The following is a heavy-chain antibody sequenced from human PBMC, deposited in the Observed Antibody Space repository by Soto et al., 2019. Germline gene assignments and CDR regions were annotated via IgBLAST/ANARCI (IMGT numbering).Heavy chain of an antibody. CDR1: GLTFSDYY. CDR2: IVIGSDYT. Sequence: GSLSLSCAASGLTFSDYYMTWIRQAPGKGLEWVSYIVIGSDYTDYADSVKGRFTISRDNSKSTLYLQMNSLRAEDTAVYYCARDPRDSPGAYYYNYYGLDVWGQGTTVTVSS. D-gene: IGHD2-21*01. CDR3: ARDPRDSPGAYYYNYYGLDV. V-gene: IGHV3-11*06. J-gene: IGHJ6*02.